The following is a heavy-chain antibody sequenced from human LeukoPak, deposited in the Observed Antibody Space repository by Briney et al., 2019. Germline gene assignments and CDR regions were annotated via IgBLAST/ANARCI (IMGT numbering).Heavy chain of an antibody. CDR2: INPNTGDT. J-gene: IGHJ4*02. D-gene: IGHD2-15*01. Sequence: GASVKVSCKASGYTFTGYYLFWVRQAPGQGLELMGWINPNTGDTRYGQKFQGRVTLTRDTSIRTTYMELSSLRSDDTAVYYCARDERFCNGDNHYPDLGYWGQGTLVTVSS. CDR1: GYTFTGYY. CDR3: ARDERFCNGDNHYPDLGY. V-gene: IGHV1-2*02.